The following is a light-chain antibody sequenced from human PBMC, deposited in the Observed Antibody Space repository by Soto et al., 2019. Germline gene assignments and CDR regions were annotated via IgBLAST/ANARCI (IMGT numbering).Light chain of an antibody. V-gene: IGKV1-27*01. CDR3: QKYNSAPWT. CDR1: QGISNY. CDR2: AAS. Sequence: DIQMTQSPSSLSTSVGDRVTITCRARQGISNYLAWYQQKPGKVPKLLIYAASTLQSGVPSRFSGSGSGTDFTLTISSLQPEDVAPYYCQKYNSAPWTFGQGTKVEIK. J-gene: IGKJ1*01.